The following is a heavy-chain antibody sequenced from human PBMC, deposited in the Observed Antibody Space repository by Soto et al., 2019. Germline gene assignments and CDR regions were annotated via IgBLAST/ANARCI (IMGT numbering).Heavy chain of an antibody. CDR2: INAGNGNT. Sequence: ASVKVSCKASGYTFTSYAMHWVRQAPGQRLEWMGWINAGNGNTKYSQKFQGRITITTDTSASTAYMELSSLRSEDTAVYYCARDLLRSGWYDSWGQGTLVTVSS. V-gene: IGHV1-3*01. J-gene: IGHJ5*01. D-gene: IGHD3-3*01. CDR1: GYTFTSYA. CDR3: ARDLLRSGWYDS.